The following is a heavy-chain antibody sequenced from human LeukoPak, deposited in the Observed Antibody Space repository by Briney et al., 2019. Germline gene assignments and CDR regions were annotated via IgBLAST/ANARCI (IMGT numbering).Heavy chain of an antibody. D-gene: IGHD6-19*01. CDR1: GFTFSSYA. CDR3: AREIAVAAQVPAY. V-gene: IGHV3-30-3*01. CDR2: ISYDGSNK. Sequence: GGSLRLSCAASGFTFSSYAMHWVRQAPGKGLEWVAVISYDGSNKYYADSVKGRFTISRDNSKNTLYLQMNSPRAEDTAVYYCAREIAVAAQVPAYWGQGTLVTVSS. J-gene: IGHJ4*02.